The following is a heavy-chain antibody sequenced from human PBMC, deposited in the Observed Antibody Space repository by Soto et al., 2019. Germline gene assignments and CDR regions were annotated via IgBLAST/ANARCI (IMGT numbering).Heavy chain of an antibody. J-gene: IGHJ6*02. V-gene: IGHV1-69*13. Sequence: GASVKVSCKASGGTFTSQAINWVRQAPGQGLEWMGGIIPFFKGIHYAQKFQARVTITADDSTSTAYMDLSDLRSEDTAVYYCARDVPLNYYDGTYYYYAMDVWGQGTTVPVSS. CDR2: IIPFFKGI. CDR3: ARDVPLNYYDGTYYYYAMDV. D-gene: IGHD3-3*01. CDR1: GGTFTSQA.